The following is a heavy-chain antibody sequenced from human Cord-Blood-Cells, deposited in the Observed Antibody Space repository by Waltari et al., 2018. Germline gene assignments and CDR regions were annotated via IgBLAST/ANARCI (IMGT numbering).Heavy chain of an antibody. CDR2: ISPIFGTA. CDR1: GGTLSNYA. CDR3: ARTFSGSYYDY. Sequence: QVQLVQSGAAVKKPGSSVKVSCKATGGTLSNYAISWVRPATGQGLEWTGGISPIFGTANYAQKFQGRVTITADESTSTAYMELSSLRSEDTAVYYCARTFSGSYYDYWGQGTLVTVSS. D-gene: IGHD1-26*01. V-gene: IGHV1-69*01. J-gene: IGHJ4*02.